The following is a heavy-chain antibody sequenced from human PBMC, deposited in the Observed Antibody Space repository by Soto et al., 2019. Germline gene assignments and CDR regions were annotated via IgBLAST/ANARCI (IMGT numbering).Heavy chain of an antibody. CDR2: IYSGGST. V-gene: IGHV3-53*01. Sequence: GGSLRLSCAASGFTVSSNYMSWVRQAPGKGLEWVSVIYSGGSTYYADSVKGRSTISRDNSKNTLYLQMNSLRAEDTAVYYCARARRYAFDIWGQGTMVTVSS. CDR3: ARARRYAFDI. CDR1: GFTVSSNY. J-gene: IGHJ3*02.